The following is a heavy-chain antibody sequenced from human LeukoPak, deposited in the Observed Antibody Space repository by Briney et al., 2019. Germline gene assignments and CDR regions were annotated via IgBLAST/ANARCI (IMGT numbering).Heavy chain of an antibody. J-gene: IGHJ4*02. CDR3: TRDTNSGPLVVTIY. CDR1: GYTLTELS. D-gene: IGHD3-22*01. Sequence: ASVKVSCKVSGYTLTELSMHWVRQAPGKGLEWMGGFDPEDGETIYAQKFRGRVTMTRDTSTSTVYMELSSLRSDDTAVYYCTRDTNSGPLVVTIYWGQGTLVIVSS. CDR2: FDPEDGET. V-gene: IGHV1-24*01.